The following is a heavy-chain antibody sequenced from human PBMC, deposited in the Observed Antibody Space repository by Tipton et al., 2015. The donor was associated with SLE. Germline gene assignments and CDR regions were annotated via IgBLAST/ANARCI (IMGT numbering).Heavy chain of an antibody. Sequence: LRLSCAVYGGSFSGYYWSWIRQPPGKGLEWIGEINHSGSTNYNPSLKSRVTISVDTSKNQFSLKLSSVTAADTAVYYCARQSSNFDWLLDWGQGTLVTVSS. CDR1: GGSFSGYY. CDR2: INHSGST. V-gene: IGHV4-34*01. CDR3: ARQSSNFDWLLD. J-gene: IGHJ4*02. D-gene: IGHD3-9*01.